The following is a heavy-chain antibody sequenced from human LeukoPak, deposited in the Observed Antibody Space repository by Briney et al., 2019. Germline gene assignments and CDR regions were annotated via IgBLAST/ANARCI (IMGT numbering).Heavy chain of an antibody. V-gene: IGHV3-30*18. CDR2: ISYDGSNK. J-gene: IGHJ4*02. CDR1: GLTFSSYG. CDR3: AKDYYGGNPDY. Sequence: GGSLRLSCAASGLTFSSYGMHWVRQAPGKGLEGVAVISYDGSNKYYADSVKGRFTISRDNSNNTLYLQMNSLRAEDTAVYYCAKDYYGGNPDYWGQGTLVTVSS. D-gene: IGHD4-23*01.